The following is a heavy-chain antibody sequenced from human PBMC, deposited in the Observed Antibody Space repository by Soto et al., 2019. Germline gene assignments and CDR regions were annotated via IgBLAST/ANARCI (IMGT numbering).Heavy chain of an antibody. CDR2: IYYSGST. D-gene: IGHD3-10*01. CDR3: ARADAYYGSGSYFFSGMDV. V-gene: IGHV4-59*01. CDR1: GGSISSYY. J-gene: IGHJ6*02. Sequence: SETLSLTCTVSGGSISSYYWSWIRQPPGKGLEWIGYIYYSGSTNYNPSLKSRVTISVDTSKNQFSLKLSSVTAADTAVYYCARADAYYGSGSYFFSGMDVWGQGTTVTVSS.